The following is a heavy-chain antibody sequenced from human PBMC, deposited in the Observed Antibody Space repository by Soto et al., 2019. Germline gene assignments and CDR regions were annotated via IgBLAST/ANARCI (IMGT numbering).Heavy chain of an antibody. CDR2: IYYSGST. D-gene: IGHD2-21*02. CDR3: ARDRPGICGGDCYSNSDAFDI. Sequence: QVQLQESGPGLVKPSQTLSLTCTVSGGSISSGDYYWSWIRQPPGKGLEWIGYIYYSGSTYYNPSLKSRVTISVDTSKNQFSLKLSSVTAADTAVYYCARDRPGICGGDCYSNSDAFDIRGQGTMVTVSS. CDR1: GGSISSGDYY. J-gene: IGHJ3*02. V-gene: IGHV4-30-4*01.